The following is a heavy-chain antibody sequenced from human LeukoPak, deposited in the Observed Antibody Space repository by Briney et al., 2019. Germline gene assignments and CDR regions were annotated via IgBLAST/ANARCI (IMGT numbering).Heavy chain of an antibody. CDR1: GGSISSYY. V-gene: IGHV4-59*01. CDR3: ARDRALWFGESPYFDY. J-gene: IGHJ4*02. Sequence: SGTLSLTCTVSGGSISSYYWSWIRQPPGKGLEWIGYIYYSGSTNYNPSLKSRVTISVDTSKNQFSLKLSPVTAADTAVYYCARDRALWFGESPYFDYWGQGTLVTVSS. D-gene: IGHD3-10*01. CDR2: IYYSGST.